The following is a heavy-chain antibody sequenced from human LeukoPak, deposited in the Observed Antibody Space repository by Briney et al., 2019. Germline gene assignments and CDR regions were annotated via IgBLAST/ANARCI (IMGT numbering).Heavy chain of an antibody. D-gene: IGHD3-22*01. J-gene: IGHJ4*02. CDR2: IEAKAHGGTT. Sequence: GGSLRLSRAASSYTFSDAWMNWVRQAPGKGLEWVGRIEAKAHGGTTDYAAPVKGRFTISRDDSKNTLYLLMSSLKTEDTAVYYCSTDPFYDSAGFAFWGQGTLVTVSS. CDR3: STDPFYDSAGFAF. V-gene: IGHV3-15*07. CDR1: SYTFSDAW.